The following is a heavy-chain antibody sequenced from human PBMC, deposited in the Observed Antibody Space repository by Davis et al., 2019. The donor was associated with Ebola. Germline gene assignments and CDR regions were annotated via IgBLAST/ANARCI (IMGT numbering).Heavy chain of an antibody. Sequence: GESLKISCAASGFTFSSYWMSWVRQAPGKGLEWVANIKQDGSEKYYVDSVKGRFTISRDNAKNSLYLQMNSLRAGDTAVYYCARDRLLWFGESQTGIDAFDIWGQGTMVTVSS. CDR3: ARDRLLWFGESQTGIDAFDI. J-gene: IGHJ3*02. CDR2: IKQDGSEK. V-gene: IGHV3-7*01. CDR1: GFTFSSYW. D-gene: IGHD3-10*01.